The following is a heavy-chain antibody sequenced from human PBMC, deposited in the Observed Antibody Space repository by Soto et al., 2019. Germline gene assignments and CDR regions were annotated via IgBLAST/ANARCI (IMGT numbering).Heavy chain of an antibody. CDR1: GGTFSSYA. CDR2: IIPIFGTA. J-gene: IGHJ5*02. V-gene: IGHV1-69*01. CDR3: ARGYCRSTSCPNWFDP. D-gene: IGHD2-2*01. Sequence: QVQLVQSGAEVKKPGSSVKVSCKASGGTFSSYAISWVRQAPGQGLEWMGGIIPIFGTANYAQKFQGRVPITADEYTSTAYMELSSLRSEDTAVYYCARGYCRSTSCPNWFDPWGQGTLVTVSS.